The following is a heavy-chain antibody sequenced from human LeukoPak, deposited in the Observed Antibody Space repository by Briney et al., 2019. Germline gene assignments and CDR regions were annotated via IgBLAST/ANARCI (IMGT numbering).Heavy chain of an antibody. Sequence: PSETLSLTCTVSGGSISSGGYYWSWIRQHPGKGLEWIGSIYYSGSTYYNPSLKSRVTISVDTSKNQFSLKLSSVTAADTAVYYCAGRIAVAGTSYFDYWGQGTLVTVSS. D-gene: IGHD6-19*01. CDR2: IYYSGST. V-gene: IGHV4-39*01. CDR3: AGRIAVAGTSYFDY. J-gene: IGHJ4*02. CDR1: GGSISSGGYY.